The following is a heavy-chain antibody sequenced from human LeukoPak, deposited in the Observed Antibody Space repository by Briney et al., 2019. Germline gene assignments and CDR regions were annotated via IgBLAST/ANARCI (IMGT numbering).Heavy chain of an antibody. CDR3: AREVPYDSSRYYQPFDY. V-gene: IGHV1-46*01. Sequence: PLASVKVSCKASGYTFTSYYMHWVRQAPGQGLEWMGIINPSGGSTSYAQKFQGRVTMTRDMSTSTVYMELSSLRSDDTAVYYCAREVPYDSSRYYQPFDYWGQGTLVTVSS. CDR2: INPSGGST. D-gene: IGHD3-22*01. J-gene: IGHJ4*02. CDR1: GYTFTSYY.